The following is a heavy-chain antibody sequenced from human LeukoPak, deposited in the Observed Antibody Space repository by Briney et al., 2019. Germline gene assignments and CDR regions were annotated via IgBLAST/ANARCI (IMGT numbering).Heavy chain of an antibody. Sequence: GGSLRLSCAASGFTFSSYAMSWVRQAPGKGLEWVGRIKSKTDGGTTDYAAPVKGRFTISRDDSKNTLYLQMNSLKTEDTAVYYCTTEHEYSSGWDYWGQGTLVTVSS. CDR1: GFTFSSYA. CDR2: IKSKTDGGTT. D-gene: IGHD6-19*01. V-gene: IGHV3-15*01. CDR3: TTEHEYSSGWDY. J-gene: IGHJ4*02.